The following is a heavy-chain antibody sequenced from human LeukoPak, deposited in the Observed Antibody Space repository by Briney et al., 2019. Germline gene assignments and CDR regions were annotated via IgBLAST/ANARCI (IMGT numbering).Heavy chain of an antibody. V-gene: IGHV3-30*18. J-gene: IGHJ4*02. CDR3: AKDMALQD. CDR2: ISYHGSNK. CDR1: GFTFSSYG. D-gene: IGHD3-10*01. Sequence: GGSLRLSCAASGFTFSSYGMHWVRQAPGKGLEWVAVISYHGSNKYYADSVKGRFTISRDNSKNTLYLQMNSLRAEDTAVYYCAKDMALQDWGQGTLVTVSS.